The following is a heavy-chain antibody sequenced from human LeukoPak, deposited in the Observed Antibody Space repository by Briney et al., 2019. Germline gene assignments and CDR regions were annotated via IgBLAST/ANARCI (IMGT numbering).Heavy chain of an antibody. J-gene: IGHJ4*02. V-gene: IGHV4-34*01. CDR2: INHSGST. CDR1: GGSFSGYY. CDR3: ARVKGRRSSSLDY. D-gene: IGHD6-13*01. Sequence: KPSETLSPTCAVYGGSFSGYYWSWIRQPPGKGLEWIGEINHSGSTNYNPSLKSRVTISVDTSKNQFSLKLSSVTAADTAVYYCARVKGRRSSSLDYWGQGTLVTVSS.